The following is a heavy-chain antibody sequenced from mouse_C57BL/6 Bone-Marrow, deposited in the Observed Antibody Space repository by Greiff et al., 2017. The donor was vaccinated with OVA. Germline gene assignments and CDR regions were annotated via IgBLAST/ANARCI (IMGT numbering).Heavy chain of an antibody. CDR2: INPSDSDT. V-gene: IGHV1-74*01. J-gene: IGHJ1*03. CDR3: AIYGITFYFDV. CDR1: GYTFTSYW. D-gene: IGHD1-2*01. Sequence: VQLQQPGAELVKPGASVKVSCKASGYTFTSYWMHWVKQRPGQGLEWIGRINPSDSDTNYNQKFKGKATLTVDKSSSTAYMQLSSLTSEDSAVYYCAIYGITFYFDVWGTGTTVTVSS.